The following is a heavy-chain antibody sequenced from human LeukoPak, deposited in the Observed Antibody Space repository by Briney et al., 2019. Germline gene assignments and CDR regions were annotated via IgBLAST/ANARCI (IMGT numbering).Heavy chain of an antibody. D-gene: IGHD3-22*01. V-gene: IGHV4-30-2*01. CDR2: IYHSGST. J-gene: IGHJ3*02. Sequence: SQTLSLTCAVSGGSISSGGYSWSWIRQPPGKGLEWIGYIYHSGSTYYNPSLKSRVTISVDRSKNQFSLKLSSVTAADTAVYYCARRKYYYDSSGYSSDACDMWGQGTMVTVSS. CDR3: ARRKYYYDSSGYSSDACDM. CDR1: GGSISSGGYS.